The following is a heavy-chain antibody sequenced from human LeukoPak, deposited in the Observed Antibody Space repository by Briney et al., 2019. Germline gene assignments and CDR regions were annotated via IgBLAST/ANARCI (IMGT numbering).Heavy chain of an antibody. CDR2: ISSSSSTI. CDR3: ARGPFYGDYVGGAFDI. CDR1: GFTFGSYS. Sequence: TGGSLRLSCAASGFTFGSYSTNWVRQAPGKGLEWVSYISSSSSTIYYADSVKGRFTISRDNAKNSLYLQMNSLRAEDTAVYYCARGPFYGDYVGGAFDIWGQGTMVTVSS. J-gene: IGHJ3*02. V-gene: IGHV3-48*01. D-gene: IGHD4-17*01.